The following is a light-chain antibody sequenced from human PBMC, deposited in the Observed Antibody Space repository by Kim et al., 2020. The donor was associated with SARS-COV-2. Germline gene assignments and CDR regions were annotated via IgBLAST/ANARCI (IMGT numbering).Light chain of an antibody. CDR2: GKN. CDR3: QSRDSGGKVV. J-gene: IGLJ3*02. CDR1: SLRRYY. Sequence: SSELTQDPAVSVALGQTVSITCQGDSLRRYYASWYQRRPGQAPVLVLYGKNNRPSGVPDRLSGSTSGNTASLTIAGAQAEDEADYYCQSRDSGGKVVFGGGTQLTVL. V-gene: IGLV3-19*01.